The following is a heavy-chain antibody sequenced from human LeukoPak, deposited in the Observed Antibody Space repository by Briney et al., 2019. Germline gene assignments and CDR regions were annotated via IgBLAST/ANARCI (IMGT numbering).Heavy chain of an antibody. V-gene: IGHV4-61*01. D-gene: IGHD5-18*01. CDR1: GGSVSSGSYY. J-gene: IGHJ4*02. CDR2: IYYSGST. CDR3: ARVDTAMVDY. Sequence: SETLSLTCTVSGGSVSSGSYYWSWIRQPPGTGLEWIGYIYYSGSTNYNPSLKSRVTISVDTSKNQFSLKLSSVTAADTAVYYCARVDTAMVDYWGQGTLVTVSP.